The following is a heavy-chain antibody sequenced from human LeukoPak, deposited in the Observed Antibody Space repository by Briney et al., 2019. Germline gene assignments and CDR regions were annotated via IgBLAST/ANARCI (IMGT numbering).Heavy chain of an antibody. Sequence: GGSLRLSCAASGFRFKNYGMHWVRQAPGEGLEWVAVIWYDGSNKYYADSVEGRFTISRDNPKNTLYLQMNSLRAEDTAVYYCARVEGTDSSAWYFDYWGQGTLVTVSS. CDR3: ARVEGTDSSAWYFDY. CDR2: IWYDGSNK. J-gene: IGHJ4*02. CDR1: GFRFKNYG. V-gene: IGHV3-33*01. D-gene: IGHD6-19*01.